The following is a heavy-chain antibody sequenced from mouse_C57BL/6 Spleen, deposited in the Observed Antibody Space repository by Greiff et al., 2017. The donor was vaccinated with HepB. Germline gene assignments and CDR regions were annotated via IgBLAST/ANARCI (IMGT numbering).Heavy chain of an antibody. D-gene: IGHD2-2*01. CDR3: ATGGAYGYKSDY. V-gene: IGHV1-55*01. Sequence: VQLQQSGAELVKPGASVKMSCKASGYTFTSYWITWVKQRPGQGLEWIGDIYPGSGSTNYNEKFKSKATLTVDTSSSTAYMQLSSLTSEDSAVYYCATGGAYGYKSDYWGQGTTLTVSS. CDR2: IYPGSGST. J-gene: IGHJ2*01. CDR1: GYTFTSYW.